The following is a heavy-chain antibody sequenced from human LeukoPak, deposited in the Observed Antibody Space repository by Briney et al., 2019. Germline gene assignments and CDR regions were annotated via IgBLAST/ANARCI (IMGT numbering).Heavy chain of an antibody. CDR2: IYWNDDK. D-gene: IGHD2-15*01. J-gene: IGHJ5*02. CDR1: GFSLSTSGVG. CDR3: AHTDCSGGSCYSVWFDP. Sequence: SGPTLVKPPQTLTLTCTFSGFSLSTSGVGVGWIRQPPGKALEWLALIYWNDDKRYSPSLKGRLTITKDTSKNQVVLTMTNMDPVDTATYYCAHTDCSGGSCYSVWFDPWGQGTLVTVSS. V-gene: IGHV2-5*01.